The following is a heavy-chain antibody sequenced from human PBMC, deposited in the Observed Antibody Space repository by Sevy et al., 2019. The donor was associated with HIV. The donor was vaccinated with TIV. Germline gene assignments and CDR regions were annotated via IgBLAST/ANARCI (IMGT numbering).Heavy chain of an antibody. Sequence: GGSLRLSCAASGFTFSKYGMHWVRQAPGKGLEWVAVISYDGGNKYYAVSVKGRFTISKDNFKNTLYLQMNSLRAEDTATYYCAKPGKFSGSYLDAFDIWGQGTMVTVSS. CDR1: GFTFSKYG. V-gene: IGHV3-30*18. J-gene: IGHJ3*02. CDR3: AKPGKFSGSYLDAFDI. CDR2: ISYDGGNK. D-gene: IGHD1-26*01.